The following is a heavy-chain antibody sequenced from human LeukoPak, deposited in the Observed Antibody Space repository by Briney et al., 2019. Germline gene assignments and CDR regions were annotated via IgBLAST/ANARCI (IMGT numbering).Heavy chain of an antibody. CDR3: ARCGTPNNYHYYGLDV. Sequence: PGGSLRLSWAASRLTVSRDAMGWVRQAPGKGLEWVSAISRSGGDTEYADSVKGRFTISRDNSKNTLYMQINSIRAEDTAVHYCARCGTPNNYHYYGLDVWGQGTTVTVSS. V-gene: IGHV3-23*01. J-gene: IGHJ6*02. CDR2: ISRSGGDT. D-gene: IGHD5-24*01. CDR1: RLTVSRDA.